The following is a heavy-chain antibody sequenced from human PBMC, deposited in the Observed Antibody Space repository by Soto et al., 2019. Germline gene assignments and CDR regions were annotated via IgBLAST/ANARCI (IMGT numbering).Heavy chain of an antibody. CDR3: ARERTSKGGLDV. CDR1: GFMFSHDW. V-gene: IGHV3-74*01. J-gene: IGHJ6*02. CDR2: IISGGSRV. Sequence: GGSLRLSCAASGFMFSHDWMNWVRQGPGKGLEWIARIISGGSRVTYADSVEGRFTIARDNAKNMLFLEMHSLTVEDTAVYYCARERTSKGGLDVWGQGTTVTVSS.